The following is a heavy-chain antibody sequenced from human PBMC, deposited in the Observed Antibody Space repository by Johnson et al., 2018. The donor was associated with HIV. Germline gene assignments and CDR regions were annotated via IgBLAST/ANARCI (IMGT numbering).Heavy chain of an antibody. CDR2: SYSGGST. D-gene: IGHD7-27*01. J-gene: IGHJ3*02. Sequence: VQPVESGGGVVQPGRSLRLSCAASGFTFSSYAMHWVCQAPGKGLEWVAVSYSGGSTYYADSVKGRFTISKDNSENTLYRQMNSLRAEDTSLYYCARAPGEAFDIWGQGTMVTVSS. CDR3: ARAPGEAFDI. CDR1: GFTFSSYA. V-gene: IGHV3-66*01.